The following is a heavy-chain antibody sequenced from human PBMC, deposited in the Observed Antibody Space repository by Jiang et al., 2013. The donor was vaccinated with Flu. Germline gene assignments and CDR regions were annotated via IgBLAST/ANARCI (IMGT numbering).Heavy chain of an antibody. J-gene: IGHJ6*02. CDR3: ARDRIPNDILTGFYYYYGVDV. CDR2: INPNSGDS. D-gene: IGHD3-9*01. CDR1: GYSFNDHY. Sequence: SGAEVKKPGASVRVSCKASGYSFNDHYIYWVRQTPGQGLEWMGHINPNSGDSNYAQKFRGRVTMTRDTSINTAYMEVTRLRPDDTAVYFCARDRIPNDILTGFYYYYGVDVWGQGTTVTVSS. V-gene: IGHV1-2*06.